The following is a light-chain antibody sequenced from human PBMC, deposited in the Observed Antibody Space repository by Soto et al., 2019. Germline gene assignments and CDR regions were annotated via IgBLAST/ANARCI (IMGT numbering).Light chain of an antibody. CDR3: CSYAGSYAVV. Sequence: QSALTQPRSVSGSPGQSVTISCTGTSSDVGGYNNVSWYQQHPGKAPKLMIYDVSKRPSGVSDRFSGSKSGNTASLTISGLQAEDEADYHCCSYAGSYAVVFGGGTKVTVL. CDR1: SSDVGGYNN. CDR2: DVS. J-gene: IGLJ2*01. V-gene: IGLV2-11*01.